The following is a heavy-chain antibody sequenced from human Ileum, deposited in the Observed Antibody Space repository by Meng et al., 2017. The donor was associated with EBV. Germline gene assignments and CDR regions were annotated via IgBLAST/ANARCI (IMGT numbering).Heavy chain of an antibody. CDR2: IYYSGST. Sequence: VQLEEPGPGLGKPSGTLSLTCAVSGGSISSSNWWNWVRQPPGKGLEWIGEIYYSGSTIYNPSLKSRVTISVDKSKNLFSLKLSSVTAADTAVYYCARGYGSGRDYFDYWGQGTLVTVSS. CDR1: GGSISSSNW. V-gene: IGHV4-4*02. CDR3: ARGYGSGRDYFDY. J-gene: IGHJ4*02. D-gene: IGHD3-10*01.